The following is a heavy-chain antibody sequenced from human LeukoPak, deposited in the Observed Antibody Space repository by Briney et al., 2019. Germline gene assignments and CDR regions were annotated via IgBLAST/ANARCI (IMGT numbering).Heavy chain of an antibody. Sequence: SETLSLTCTVSGGSISSYHWSWIRQPPGKGLECIGFIYYSVSTNYNPSLKSRVTISVDTSKNQFSLKLSSVTAADTAVYYCARARNYYDSSDYYYEGDAFDIWGQGTMVTVSS. J-gene: IGHJ3*02. CDR2: IYYSVST. CDR1: GGSISSYH. V-gene: IGHV4-59*01. CDR3: ARARNYYDSSDYYYEGDAFDI. D-gene: IGHD3-22*01.